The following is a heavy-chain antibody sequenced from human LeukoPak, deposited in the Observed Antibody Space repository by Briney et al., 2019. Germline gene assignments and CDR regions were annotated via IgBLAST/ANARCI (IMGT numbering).Heavy chain of an antibody. CDR3: ARGLKAYYYDSSGSYSRGAWFDP. V-gene: IGHV4-34*01. J-gene: IGHJ5*02. CDR2: INHRGST. D-gene: IGHD3-22*01. Sequence: SETLSLTCAVYGGSFSGYYWSWIRQPPGKGLEWIGEINHRGSTNYNPSLKSRVTISVDTSKNQFSLKLSSVPAADTAVYYCARGLKAYYYDSSGSYSRGAWFDPWGQGTLVTVSS. CDR1: GGSFSGYY.